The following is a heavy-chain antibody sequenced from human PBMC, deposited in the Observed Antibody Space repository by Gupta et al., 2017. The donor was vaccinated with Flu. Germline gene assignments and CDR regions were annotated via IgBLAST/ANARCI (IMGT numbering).Heavy chain of an antibody. Sequence: QLQLQESGPGLVKPSETLSLTCTVSGGSISSSSYYWGWIRQPPGKGLEWIGSIYYSGSTYYNPSLKSRVTISVDTSKNQFSLKLSSVTAADTAVYYCARHSGMLHKTYYYDSSGYYIDYWGQGTLVTVSS. D-gene: IGHD3-22*01. V-gene: IGHV4-39*01. CDR1: GGSISSSSYY. CDR2: IYYSGST. J-gene: IGHJ4*02. CDR3: ARHSGMLHKTYYYDSSGYYIDY.